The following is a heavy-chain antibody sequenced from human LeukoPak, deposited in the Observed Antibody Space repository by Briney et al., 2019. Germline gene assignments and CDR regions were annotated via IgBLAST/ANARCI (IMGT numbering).Heavy chain of an antibody. CDR2: IIPIFGTA. D-gene: IGHD3-10*01. CDR3: VLGGSGPFDY. CDR1: GGTFSSYA. Sequence: SVKVSCKASGGTFSSYAISWVRQAPGQGLEWMGRIIPIFGTANYAQKFQGRVTITTDESTGTAYMELSSLRSEDTAVYYCVLGGSGPFDYWGQGTLVTVSS. V-gene: IGHV1-69*05. J-gene: IGHJ4*02.